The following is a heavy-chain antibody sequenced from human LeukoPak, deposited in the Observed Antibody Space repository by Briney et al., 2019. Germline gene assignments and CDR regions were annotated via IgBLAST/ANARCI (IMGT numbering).Heavy chain of an antibody. J-gene: IGHJ4*02. CDR2: IWNDGSNE. Sequence: PGGSLRLSCASSGFTFRYFGMHWVRQAPGKGLEWVAVIWNDGSNEYYADSVKGRFTISRDNSKNTVSLQMNSLRDEDTAVYYCAKDAQRGLDYSNSFEYWGQGTLVTVSS. D-gene: IGHD4-11*01. V-gene: IGHV3-33*06. CDR3: AKDAQRGLDYSNSFEY. CDR1: GFTFRYFG.